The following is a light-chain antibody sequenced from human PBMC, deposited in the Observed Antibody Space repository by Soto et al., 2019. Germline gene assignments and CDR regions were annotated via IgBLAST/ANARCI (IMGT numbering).Light chain of an antibody. Sequence: EVVLTQSPGTLSLFPRERATLSCRASQSVTNSYLAWFQQKPGQAPRPLIYGISNRASGIPDRFSGSGSGTDFTLTISRLEPEDFAVYYCNQYGSSWTFGQGTKVEIK. V-gene: IGKV3-20*01. CDR1: QSVTNSY. CDR3: NQYGSSWT. CDR2: GIS. J-gene: IGKJ1*01.